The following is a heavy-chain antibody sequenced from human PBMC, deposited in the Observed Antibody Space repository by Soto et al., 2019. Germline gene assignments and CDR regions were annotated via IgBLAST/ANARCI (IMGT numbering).Heavy chain of an antibody. CDR2: IYHSGST. J-gene: IGHJ6*02. CDR1: GYPISSGYY. Sequence: SETLSLTCAVSGYPISSGYYRGWIRQPPGKGLEWIGSIYHSGSTYYNPSLKSRVTISVDTSKNQFSLKLSSVTAADTAVYYCARWERGMDVWGQGTTVTVSS. D-gene: IGHD1-26*01. V-gene: IGHV4-38-2*01. CDR3: ARWERGMDV.